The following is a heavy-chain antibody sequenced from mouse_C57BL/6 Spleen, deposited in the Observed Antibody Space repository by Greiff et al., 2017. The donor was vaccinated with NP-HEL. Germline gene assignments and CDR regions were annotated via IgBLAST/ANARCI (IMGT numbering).Heavy chain of an antibody. Sequence: VMLVESGPGLVAPSQSLSITCTVSGFSLTSYAISWVRQPPGKGLEWLGVIWTGGGTNYNSALKSRLSISKDNSKSQVFLKMNSLQTDDTARYYCARNADYYGSNYAMDYWGQGTSVTVSS. CDR2: IWTGGGT. CDR3: ARNADYYGSNYAMDY. J-gene: IGHJ4*01. V-gene: IGHV2-9-1*01. CDR1: GFSLTSYA. D-gene: IGHD1-1*01.